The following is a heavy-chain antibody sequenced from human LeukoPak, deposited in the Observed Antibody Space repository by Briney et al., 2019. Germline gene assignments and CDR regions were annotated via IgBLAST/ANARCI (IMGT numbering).Heavy chain of an antibody. CDR1: VYTFTVYY. V-gene: IGHV1-2*02. D-gene: IGHD6-13*01. Sequence: ASVKVSCKASVYTFTVYYIHWVRQAPGQELEWMGWINPNSGGTNYAQRFQGRVTMTRDTSISTAYMELSRLRSDDTAVYYCAREAGSGYIYFDYWGQGTLVTVSS. CDR2: INPNSGGT. J-gene: IGHJ4*02. CDR3: AREAGSGYIYFDY.